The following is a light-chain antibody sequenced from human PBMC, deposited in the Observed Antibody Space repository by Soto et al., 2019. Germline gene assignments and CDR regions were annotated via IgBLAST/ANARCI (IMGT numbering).Light chain of an antibody. Sequence: DIQMTQSPSTLSASVGDRVTITCRASQSITRWLAWYQQKPGKAPKVLIWDATTLHRGVSSRFSGSGFGTEFTLTSSSQRPDDFATYYCQQYNHYSAWTGGQGTKVDIK. CDR3: QQYNHYSAWT. V-gene: IGKV1-5*01. J-gene: IGKJ1*01. CDR1: QSITRW. CDR2: DAT.